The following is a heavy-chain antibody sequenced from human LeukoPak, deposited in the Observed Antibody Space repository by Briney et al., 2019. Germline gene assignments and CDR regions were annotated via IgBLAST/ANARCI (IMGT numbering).Heavy chain of an antibody. CDR2: ISSSSSTI. CDR1: GFTFSSYS. CDR3: AKVIGTPYYYYGMDV. D-gene: IGHD1-1*01. V-gene: IGHV3-48*01. J-gene: IGHJ6*02. Sequence: PGGSLRLSCAASGFTFSSYSMNWVRQAPGKGLEWVSYISSSSSTIYYADSVKGRFTISRDNAKNSLYLQMNSLRAEDTAVYYCAKVIGTPYYYYGMDVWGPGTTVTVSS.